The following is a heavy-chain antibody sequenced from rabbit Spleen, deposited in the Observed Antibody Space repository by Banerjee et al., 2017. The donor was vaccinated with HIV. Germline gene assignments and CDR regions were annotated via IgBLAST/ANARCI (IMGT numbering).Heavy chain of an antibody. CDR2: INAVTGKA. Sequence: INAVTGKAVYASWAKGRFTLSKTSPTTVTLQMTSLTAADTATYFCARGSSNYRVNLWGQGTLVTVS. D-gene: IGHD8-1*01. V-gene: IGHV1S40*01. CDR3: ARGSSNYRVNL. J-gene: IGHJ4*01.